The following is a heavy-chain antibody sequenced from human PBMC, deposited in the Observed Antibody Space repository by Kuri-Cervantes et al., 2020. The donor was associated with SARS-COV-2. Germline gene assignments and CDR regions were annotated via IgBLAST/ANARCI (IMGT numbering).Heavy chain of an antibody. CDR2: ISYDGSNK. CDR1: GFTFSSYA. CDR3: ARVRALCGGDCYSANDAFDI. D-gene: IGHD2-21*02. J-gene: IGHJ3*02. V-gene: IGHV3-30-3*01. Sequence: GGSLRLSCAASGFTFSSYAMHWVRQAPGKGLEWVAVISYDGSNKYYADSVKGRFTISRDNSKNTLYLQMNSLRAEDTAVYYCARVRALCGGDCYSANDAFDIWGQGTMVTVS.